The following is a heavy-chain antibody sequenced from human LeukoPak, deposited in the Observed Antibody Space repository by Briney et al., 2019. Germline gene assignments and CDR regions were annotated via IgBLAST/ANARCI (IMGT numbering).Heavy chain of an antibody. CDR3: AREYYDFWSGYLYYYYMDV. CDR1: GFIFSSSA. Sequence: SGGSLRLSCAASGFIFSSSAMSWVRQAPGKGLYWVSAISGSGTGTYYADSVKGRFTISRDNAKNSLYLQMNSLRAEDTAVYYCAREYYDFWSGYLYYYYMDVWGKGTTVTVSS. V-gene: IGHV3-23*01. CDR2: ISGSGTGT. D-gene: IGHD3-3*01. J-gene: IGHJ6*03.